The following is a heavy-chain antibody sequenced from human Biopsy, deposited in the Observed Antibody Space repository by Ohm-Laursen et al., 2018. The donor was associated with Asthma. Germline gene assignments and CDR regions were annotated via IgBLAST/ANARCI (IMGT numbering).Heavy chain of an antibody. J-gene: IGHJ3*02. CDR1: GFVFSQCG. V-gene: IGHV3-30*13. D-gene: IGHD3-22*01. CDR2: LSYNGNNK. CDR3: ARQSGQDYGDSSGFDI. Sequence: SLRLSCTASGFVFSQCGMHWVRQGPGKGLEWVAVLSYNGNNKYYADSVKGRFTISRENSRNRLYLQINRLTVEDSAVYFCARQSGQDYGDSSGFDIWGQGTKVAVSS.